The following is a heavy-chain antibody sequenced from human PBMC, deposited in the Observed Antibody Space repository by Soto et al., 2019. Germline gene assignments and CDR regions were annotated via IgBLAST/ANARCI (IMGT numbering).Heavy chain of an antibody. J-gene: IGHJ6*02. CDR1: GGSLSDYY. D-gene: IGHD1-1*01. CDR3: AGGRDEYKLGNV. V-gene: IGHV4-34*01. CDR2: IHPSGST. Sequence: QVQLQQWGAGLLKPSETLSLTCAVSGGSLSDYYWPWIRQSPGKGLEWIGEIHPSGSTYYNPSLRSRVTISVDTSKNQFSLKRTSLTAADTAIYYCAGGRDEYKLGNVGGHGTTVTVSS.